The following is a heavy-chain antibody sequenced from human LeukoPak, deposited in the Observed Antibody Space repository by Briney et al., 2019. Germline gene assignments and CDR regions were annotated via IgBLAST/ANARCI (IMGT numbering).Heavy chain of an antibody. V-gene: IGHV1-3*01. CDR1: GYTFTSYA. Sequence: ASVKVSCKASGYTFTSYAMHWVRQAPGQRLEWMGWINAGNGNTKYSQKFQGRVTITRDASASTAYMELSSLRSEDTAVYYCARDSTGMDAFDIWGQGTMVTVSS. D-gene: IGHD1-1*01. J-gene: IGHJ3*02. CDR3: ARDSTGMDAFDI. CDR2: INAGNGNT.